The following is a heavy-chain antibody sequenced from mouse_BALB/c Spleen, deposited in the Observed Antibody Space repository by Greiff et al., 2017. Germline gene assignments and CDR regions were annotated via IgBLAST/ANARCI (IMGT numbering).Heavy chain of an antibody. J-gene: IGHJ1*01. D-gene: IGHD4-1*01. CDR3: ARTGTKWYFDV. CDR2: ISNLAYSI. V-gene: IGHV5-15*02. CDR1: GFTFSDYG. Sequence: EVMLVESGGGLVQPGGSRKLSCAASGFTFSDYGMAWVRQAPGKGPEWVAFISNLAYSIYYADTVTGRFTISRENAKNTLYLEMSSLRSEDTAMYYCARTGTKWYFDVWGAGTTVTVSS.